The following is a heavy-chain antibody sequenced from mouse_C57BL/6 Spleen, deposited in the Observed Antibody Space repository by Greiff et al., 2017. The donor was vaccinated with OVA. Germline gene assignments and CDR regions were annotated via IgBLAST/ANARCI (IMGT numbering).Heavy chain of an antibody. V-gene: IGHV10-1*01. Sequence: EVMLVESGGGLVQPKGSLKLSCAASGFSFNTYAMNWVRQAPGKGLEWVARIRSKSNNYATYYADSVKDRFTISRDDSESMLYLQMNNLKTEDTAMYYCVRHRDYDYEAFAYWGQGTLVTVSA. D-gene: IGHD2-4*01. CDR3: VRHRDYDYEAFAY. J-gene: IGHJ3*01. CDR2: IRSKSNNYAT. CDR1: GFSFNTYA.